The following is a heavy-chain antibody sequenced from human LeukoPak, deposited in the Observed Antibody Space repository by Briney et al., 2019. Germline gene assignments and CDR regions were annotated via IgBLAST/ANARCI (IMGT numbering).Heavy chain of an antibody. CDR3: PRGISCPDC. V-gene: IGHV3-23*01. Sequence: GGSLRLSWAGSGFNFSSYAMSRGRQAPGKGLEWVSSISASGGSTYYADSVKGRFTISRDNSKNTLYLQMNSLRAEDTAVYYCPRGISCPDCWGQGTLVTVSS. CDR1: GFNFSSYA. CDR2: ISASGGST. J-gene: IGHJ4*02.